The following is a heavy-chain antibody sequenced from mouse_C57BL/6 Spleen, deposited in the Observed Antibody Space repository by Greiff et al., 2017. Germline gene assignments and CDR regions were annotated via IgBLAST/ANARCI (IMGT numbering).Heavy chain of an antibody. CDR1: GYTFTGYW. CDR2: ILPGSGST. Sequence: QVQLKESGAELMKPGASVKLSCKATGYTFTGYWIEWVKQRPGHGLEWIGEILPGSGSTYYNEKFKGKATFTADTSSNTAYMQLSSLTTEDSAIYYCARGGWLLPFAYWGQGTLVTVSA. CDR3: ARGGWLLPFAY. J-gene: IGHJ3*01. D-gene: IGHD2-3*01. V-gene: IGHV1-9*01.